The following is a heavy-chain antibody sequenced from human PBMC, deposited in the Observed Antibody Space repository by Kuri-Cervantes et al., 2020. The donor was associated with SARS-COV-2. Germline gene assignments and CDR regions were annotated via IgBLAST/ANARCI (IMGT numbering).Heavy chain of an antibody. D-gene: IGHD3-22*01. V-gene: IGHV4-31*02. CDR1: GGSIRSDGYY. J-gene: IGHJ4*02. CDR2: IYSGGTT. Sequence: SCTVSGGSIRSDGYYWSWIRQRPGKGLEWIGYIYSGGTTYYSPPLKSRLTISMDTSKNHFSLKLGAVTAADTAMYYCARYYYDSRGYVFFDYWGRGNPVTVSS. CDR3: ARYYYDSRGYVFFDY.